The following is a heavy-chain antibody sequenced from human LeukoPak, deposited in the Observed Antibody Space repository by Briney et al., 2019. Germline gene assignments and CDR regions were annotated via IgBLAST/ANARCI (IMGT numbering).Heavy chain of an antibody. V-gene: IGHV1-2*02. J-gene: IGHJ6*03. CDR3: AAQCNDDFCYKRDYMDV. D-gene: IGHD2-2*02. CDR2: INPNSGGT. Sequence: ASVKVSCKTSKNMFTGYFMHWVRQAPGQGLEWIGWINPNSGGTLFARRFQGRVTMSRDTSIGATYMELSRLTSDDTALYYCAAQCNDDFCYKRDYMDVWGKGTMVIVSS. CDR1: KNMFTGYF.